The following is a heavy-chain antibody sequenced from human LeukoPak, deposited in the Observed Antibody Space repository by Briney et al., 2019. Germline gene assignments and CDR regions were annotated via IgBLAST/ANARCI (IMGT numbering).Heavy chain of an antibody. CDR1: GGSISSYY. V-gene: IGHV4-4*07. CDR2: IYTSGST. J-gene: IGHJ4*02. CDR3: ARLGPYSSSWYGTFDY. Sequence: SETLSLPCTVSGGSISSYYWSWIRQPAGKGLEWIGRIYTSGSTNYNPSLKSRVTMSVDTSKNQFSLKLSSVTAADTAVYYCARLGPYSSSWYGTFDYWGQGTLVTVSS. D-gene: IGHD6-13*01.